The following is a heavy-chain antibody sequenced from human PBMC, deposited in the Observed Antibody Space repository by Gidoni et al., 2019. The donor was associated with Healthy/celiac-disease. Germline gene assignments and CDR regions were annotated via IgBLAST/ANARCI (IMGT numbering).Heavy chain of an antibody. J-gene: IGHJ4*02. V-gene: IGHV4-59*01. CDR1: GGSISSYY. CDR2: IYYSGST. Sequence: QVQLQESGPGLVKPSETLSLTCTVSGGSISSYYWSWIRQPPGKGLEWIGYIYYSGSTNYNPSLKSRVTISVDTSKNQFSLKLSSVTAADTAVYYCAGGYSSGWGIDYWGQGTLVTVSS. D-gene: IGHD6-19*01. CDR3: AGGYSSGWGIDY.